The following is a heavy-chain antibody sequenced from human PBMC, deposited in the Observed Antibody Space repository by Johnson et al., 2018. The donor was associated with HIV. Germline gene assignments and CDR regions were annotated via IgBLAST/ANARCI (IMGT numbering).Heavy chain of an antibody. CDR2: TTWNGGNT. D-gene: IGHD5-12*01. Sequence: VQLVESGGGVVQPGRSLRLSCAASGFTFSSYAMHWVRQAPGKGLEWVSGTTWNGGNTGYVDSVKGRFIISRDNAKNSLYLQMNSLRAEDTAVYYCARGQTAYSGYDVPLDIWGQGTMVTVSS. J-gene: IGHJ3*02. CDR1: GFTFSSYA. CDR3: ARGQTAYSGYDVPLDI. V-gene: IGHV3-20*04.